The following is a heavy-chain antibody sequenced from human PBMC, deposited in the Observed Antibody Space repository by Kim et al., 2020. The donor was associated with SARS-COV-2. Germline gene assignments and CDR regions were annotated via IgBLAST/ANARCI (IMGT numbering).Heavy chain of an antibody. CDR1: GYSFTQYA. D-gene: IGHD1-20*01. V-gene: IGHV1-3*01. J-gene: IGHJ5*02. CDR3: ARDEVFRWFDP. CDR2: INPANRNT. Sequence: ASVKVSCKASGYSFTQYAIQWVRQAPGQRPEWMGWINPANRNTKSSQRLQRRFTISRDESATLVYMELTSRTFEDTVLYYCARDEVFRWFDPWARGPWSPFLQ.